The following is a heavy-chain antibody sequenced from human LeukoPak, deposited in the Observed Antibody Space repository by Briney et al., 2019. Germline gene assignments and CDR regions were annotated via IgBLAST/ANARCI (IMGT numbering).Heavy chain of an antibody. D-gene: IGHD6-13*01. Sequence: SETLSLTCTVSGGSISSYYWSWFRQPPGKGLEWIGYIYSSGSTNYNPSLKSRVTISVDTSKNQFSLKLSSVTAADTAVYFCAKHRSSTWSKYYFDYWGQGTLVTVSS. V-gene: IGHV4-59*08. CDR3: AKHRSSTWSKYYFDY. CDR2: IYSSGST. CDR1: GGSISSYY. J-gene: IGHJ4*02.